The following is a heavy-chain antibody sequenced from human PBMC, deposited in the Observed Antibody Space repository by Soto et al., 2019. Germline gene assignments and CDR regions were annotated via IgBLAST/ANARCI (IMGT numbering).Heavy chain of an antibody. V-gene: IGHV2-5*02. D-gene: IGHD6-13*01. J-gene: IGHJ4*02. Sequence: VSGPTLVNPTQTLTLTCTFSGFSLSTSGVGVGWIRQPPGKALEWLALIYWDDDKRYSPSLKSRLTITKDTSKNQVVLTMTNMDPVDTATYDCAQSYSSRGFAYRGKGTLVTVSS. CDR3: AQSYSSRGFAY. CDR1: GFSLSTSGVG. CDR2: IYWDDDK.